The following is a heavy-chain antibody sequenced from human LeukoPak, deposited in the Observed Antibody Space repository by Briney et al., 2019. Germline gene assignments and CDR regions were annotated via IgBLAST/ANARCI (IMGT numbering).Heavy chain of an antibody. CDR3: ARDSKSTSYDH. J-gene: IGHJ4*02. CDR2: IYTSGTT. CDR1: GASITSFY. V-gene: IGHV4-4*07. Sequence: SETLSLTCTVSGASITSFYWSWIRQPAGKGLEWIGRIYTSGTTNYNPSLKSRVTMSVDASKTQFSLKLTSVTAADTAVYYCARDSKSTSYDHWGQGTLVTVSS.